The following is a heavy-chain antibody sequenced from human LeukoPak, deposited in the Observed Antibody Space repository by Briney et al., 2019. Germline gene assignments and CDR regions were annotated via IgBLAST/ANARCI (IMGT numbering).Heavy chain of an antibody. V-gene: IGHV5-51*01. CDR3: ASTLGYCSSTSCPTDY. CDR1: GYSFTNYW. D-gene: IGHD2-2*01. J-gene: IGHJ4*02. CDR2: IYPGDSDT. Sequence: GESLRISCKGSGYSFTNYWIGWVRQMPGKGLEWMGIIYPGDSDTRYSPSFQGQVTISADRSISTAYLQWSSLKASDTAMYYCASTLGYCSSTSCPTDYWGQGTLVTVSS.